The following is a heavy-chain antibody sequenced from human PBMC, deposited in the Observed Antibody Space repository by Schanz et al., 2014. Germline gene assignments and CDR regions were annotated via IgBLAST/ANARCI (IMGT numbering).Heavy chain of an antibody. CDR1: GYTFAGHA. V-gene: IGHV1-3*04. CDR3: ASGEARVTSSGVVIVPMNV. D-gene: IGHD3-3*01. CDR2: IHTGSGNT. Sequence: QVQLVQSGAEVKKPGASVKVSCQASGYTFAGHAVHWVRQAPGQGPEWVGWIHTGSGNTKYSQKFEGRVTITRDTSASRVYMELSSLRSEDTAVFFCASGEARVTSSGVVIVPMNVWGKGTTXIVSS. J-gene: IGHJ6*03.